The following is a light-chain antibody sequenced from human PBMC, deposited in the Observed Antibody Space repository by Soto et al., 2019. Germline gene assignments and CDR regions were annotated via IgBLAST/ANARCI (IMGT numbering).Light chain of an antibody. V-gene: IGLV2-8*01. CDR3: SSYGGFNNVI. J-gene: IGLJ2*01. Sequence: QSALTQPPSASGSPGQSVTISCTGTIDDVGAYHYVSWYRQFPGEAPQLIIYEVTKRPSGVPDRFSGSKSGNTASLTVSGLQADDEADYYCSSYGGFNNVIFGGGTKPPS. CDR1: IDDVGAYHY. CDR2: EVT.